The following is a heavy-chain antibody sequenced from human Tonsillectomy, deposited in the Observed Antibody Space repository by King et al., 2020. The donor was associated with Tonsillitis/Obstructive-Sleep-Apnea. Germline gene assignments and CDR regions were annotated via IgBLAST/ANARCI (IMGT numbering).Heavy chain of an antibody. CDR1: GFTFSNAW. Sequence: QLVQSGGGLVKPGGSLRLSCAASGFTFSNAWMSWVRQAPGKGLEWVGRIKSKTDGGTTDYAAPVKGRFTISRDDSKNTLYLQMNSLTTEDTAVYYCTTDITEYFAWLLSGYYYYYYMDVWGKGTTVTVSS. V-gene: IGHV3-15*01. CDR3: TTDITEYFAWLLSGYYYYYYMDV. J-gene: IGHJ6*03. CDR2: IKSKTDGGTT. D-gene: IGHD3-9*01.